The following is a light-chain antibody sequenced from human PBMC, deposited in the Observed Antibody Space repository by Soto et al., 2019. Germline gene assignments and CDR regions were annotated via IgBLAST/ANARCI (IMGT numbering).Light chain of an antibody. J-gene: IGKJ4*01. V-gene: IGKV4-1*01. CDR3: QQYRYTPLT. CDR2: WAS. Sequence: DVVMTQSPDSLAVSLGERATINCKSSQSVLYSSNNKNFLAWYQQKPGQPPKLLIYWASTRESGVPDRFSGSGSGTDFTLTITSLQAEDVAVYYCQQYRYTPLTFGGGTKVEIK. CDR1: QSVLYSSNNKNF.